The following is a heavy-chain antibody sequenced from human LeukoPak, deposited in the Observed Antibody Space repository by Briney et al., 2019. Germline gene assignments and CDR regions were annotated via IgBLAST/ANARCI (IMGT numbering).Heavy chain of an antibody. J-gene: IGHJ4*02. Sequence: PSETLSLTCAVYGGSFSGYYWSWIRKPPGKGLEWIGEINHSGSTNYNPSLTSRVTISVDTSKNQFSLKLSSVTAADTAVYYCAREGSGSSADFYFDYWGQGTLVTVSS. D-gene: IGHD6-13*01. V-gene: IGHV4-34*01. CDR2: INHSGST. CDR3: AREGSGSSADFYFDY. CDR1: GGSFSGYY.